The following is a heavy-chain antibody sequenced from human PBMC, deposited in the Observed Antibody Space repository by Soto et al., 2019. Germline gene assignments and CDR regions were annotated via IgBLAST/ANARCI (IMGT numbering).Heavy chain of an antibody. D-gene: IGHD3-22*01. CDR2: INHSGST. CDR1: GGSFSGYY. CDR3: ARHPPGYYYDSSGSEIDY. V-gene: IGHV4-34*01. Sequence: SETLSLTCAVYGGSFSGYYWSWIRQPPGKGLEWIGEINHSGSTNYNPSLKSRVTISVDTSKNQFSLKLSSVTAADTAVYYCARHPPGYYYDSSGSEIDYWGQGTLVTVSS. J-gene: IGHJ4*02.